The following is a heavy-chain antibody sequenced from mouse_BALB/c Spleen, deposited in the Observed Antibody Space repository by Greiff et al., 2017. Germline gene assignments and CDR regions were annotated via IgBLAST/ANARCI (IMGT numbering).Heavy chain of an antibody. Sequence: VQLQQSGAELVKPGASVKLSCTASGFNIKDTYMHWVKQRPEQGLEWIGRIDPANGNTKYDPKFQGKATITADTSSNTAYLQLSSLTSEDTAVYYCARSDYGNYFYAMDYWGQGTSVTVSS. J-gene: IGHJ4*01. CDR1: GFNIKDTY. CDR3: ARSDYGNYFYAMDY. V-gene: IGHV14-3*02. CDR2: IDPANGNT. D-gene: IGHD2-1*01.